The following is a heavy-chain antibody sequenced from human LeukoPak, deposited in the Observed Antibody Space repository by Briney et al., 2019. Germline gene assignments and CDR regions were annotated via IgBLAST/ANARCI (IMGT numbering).Heavy chain of an antibody. V-gene: IGHV4-39*07. Sequence: SSETLSLTCTVSGGSISSNSYYWGWIRQPPGKGLEWIGSIYYNGSTYYNPSLKSRVTISVDTSKNQFSLKLSSVTAADTAVYYCARPPRGAAGTSYYYYYMDVWGKGTTVTVSS. J-gene: IGHJ6*03. CDR3: ARPPRGAAGTSYYYYYMDV. CDR2: IYYNGST. CDR1: GGSISSNSYY. D-gene: IGHD6-13*01.